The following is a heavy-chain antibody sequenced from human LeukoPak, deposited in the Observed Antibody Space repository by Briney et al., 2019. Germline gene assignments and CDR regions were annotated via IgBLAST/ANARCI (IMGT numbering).Heavy chain of an antibody. CDR1: GFTFSSYE. J-gene: IGHJ4*02. Sequence: GGSLRLSCAASGFTFSSYEMSWVRQAPGKGLEWVANIKEDGSEKYYVDSVKGRFTISRDNAKNSVYLQMNSLSAEDTAVYYCARDYSGSYAWGQGTLVTVSS. D-gene: IGHD1-26*01. CDR2: IKEDGSEK. V-gene: IGHV3-7*01. CDR3: ARDYSGSYA.